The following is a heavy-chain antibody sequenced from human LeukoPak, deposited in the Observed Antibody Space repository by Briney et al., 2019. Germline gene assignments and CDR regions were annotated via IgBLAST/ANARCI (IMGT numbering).Heavy chain of an antibody. J-gene: IGHJ6*03. Sequence: PGGSLRLSCAASGFTFSSYSMNWVRPAPGKGVGWVSSISSSSSYIYYADSVKGRFTISRDNAKNSLYLQMNSLRAEDTAVYYCARDGKGSHASHYYCYYMDVWGKGTTVTVSS. CDR2: ISSSSSYI. D-gene: IGHD1-26*01. CDR1: GFTFSSYS. CDR3: ARDGKGSHASHYYCYYMDV. V-gene: IGHV3-21*01.